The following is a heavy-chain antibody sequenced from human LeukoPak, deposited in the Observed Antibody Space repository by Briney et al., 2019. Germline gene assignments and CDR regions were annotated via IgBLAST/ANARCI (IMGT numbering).Heavy chain of an antibody. V-gene: IGHV3-23*01. CDR3: AKGLSTGYYPPDGSDI. D-gene: IGHD3-22*01. Sequence: GSLRLSCAASGSTFSSYAMSGVRQAPGKGLEGVSAISGSGGSPYYADSVKGRFTISRDNSKNTLYLQMNSLRAEDTAVYFCAKGLSTGYYPPDGSDIWGQGTMVTVSS. CDR2: ISGSGGSP. J-gene: IGHJ3*02. CDR1: GSTFSSYA.